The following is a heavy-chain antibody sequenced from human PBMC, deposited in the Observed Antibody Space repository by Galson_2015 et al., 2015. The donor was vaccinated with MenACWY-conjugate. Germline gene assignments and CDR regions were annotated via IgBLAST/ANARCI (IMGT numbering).Heavy chain of an antibody. J-gene: IGHJ3*01. CDR1: GFSLPTSQMR. V-gene: IGHV2-70*04. D-gene: IGHD3-22*01. CDR3: ARTYYYDSKAYDL. Sequence: PALVKPTQTLTLTCTVSGFSLPTSQMRVTWIRQPPGKALEWLARIDWDDDKFYNPSLKTRLTISKDTSKNQVVLTMTNMDPVDTGTYYCARTYYYDSKAYDLWGQGTMVTVSS. CDR2: IDWDDDK.